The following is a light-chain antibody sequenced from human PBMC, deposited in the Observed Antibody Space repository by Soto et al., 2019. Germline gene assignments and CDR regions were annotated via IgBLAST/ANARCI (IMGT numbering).Light chain of an antibody. CDR1: QSISSY. CDR3: LQHNSYPRVT. CDR2: AAS. J-gene: IGKJ5*01. Sequence: DIQMPQSPFSLSASVGDRATLTCRASQSISSYVNWYQQKPGKAPKRRLYAASSLQSGVPSRFSGSGSGTEFTLTISSLQPEDFATYDGLQHNSYPRVTFGQGTRLEI. V-gene: IGKV1-17*01.